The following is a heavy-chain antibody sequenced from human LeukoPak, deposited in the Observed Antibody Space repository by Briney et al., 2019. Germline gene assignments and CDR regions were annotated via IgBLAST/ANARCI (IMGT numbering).Heavy chain of an antibody. J-gene: IGHJ5*02. CDR1: GFTFSSYG. V-gene: IGHV3-30*18. Sequence: GGSLRLSCAASGFTFSSYGMHWVRQAPGKGLEWVAVISYDGSNKYYAGSVKGRFTISRDNSKNTLYLQMNSLRAEDTAVYYCAKLHAPADCSSTSCYAWNWFDPWGQGTLVTVSS. D-gene: IGHD2-2*01. CDR3: AKLHAPADCSSTSCYAWNWFDP. CDR2: ISYDGSNK.